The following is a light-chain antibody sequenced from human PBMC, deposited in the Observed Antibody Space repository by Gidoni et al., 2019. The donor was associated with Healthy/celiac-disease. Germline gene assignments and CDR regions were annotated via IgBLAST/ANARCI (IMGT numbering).Light chain of an antibody. CDR1: QSISSW. CDR2: KAS. CDR3: QQYNSYSGT. Sequence: DIQMTQSPSTLSASVGDRVTITCRASQSISSWLAWYQQKPGKAPKLLIYKASSLESGVPSRFSGSGSGTEFTLTISSLQPDDFATYYCQQYNSYSGTFXGXTKVXIK. J-gene: IGKJ4*01. V-gene: IGKV1-5*03.